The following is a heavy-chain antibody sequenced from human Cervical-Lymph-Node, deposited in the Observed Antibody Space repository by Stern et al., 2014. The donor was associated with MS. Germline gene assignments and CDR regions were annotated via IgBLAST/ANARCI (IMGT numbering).Heavy chain of an antibody. D-gene: IGHD4-17*01. J-gene: IGHJ5*02. CDR2: IYNSGST. CDR3: ARDLGGDGWFDP. Sequence: QVQLVESGPGLVKPSQTLSLTCTVSGGSIRNDGYYWSWIRQPPGKGLEWIGCIYNSGSTYYNPSLKSRVTISVDTSKSQFSLKLNSVTAADTAVYYCARDLGGDGWFDPWGQGTLVTVSS. V-gene: IGHV4-31*03. CDR1: GGSIRNDGYY.